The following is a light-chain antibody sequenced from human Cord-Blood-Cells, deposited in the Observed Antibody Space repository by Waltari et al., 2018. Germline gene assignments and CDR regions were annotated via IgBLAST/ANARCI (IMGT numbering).Light chain of an antibody. CDR1: QSISSW. J-gene: IGKJ1*01. V-gene: IGKV1-5*03. CDR2: KAS. Sequence: DNQLTHSSSTMYASIGDRATIPCRASQSISSWLAWYQQTPGNAPMLLIDKASSLESVVPSMFSSSGSGTDFTLTISSLQPDDFATYYRQQYSSYLWTFGQGTKVEIK. CDR3: QQYSSYLWT.